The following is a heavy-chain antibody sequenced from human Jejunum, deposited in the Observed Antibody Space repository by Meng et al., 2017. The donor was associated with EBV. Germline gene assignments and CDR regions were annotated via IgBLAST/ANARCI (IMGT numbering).Heavy chain of an antibody. V-gene: IGHV4-4*02. D-gene: IGHD5-24*01. CDR3: ARDRGVEDY. Sequence: VPLQDAGPGLVQLSRTLSLTCGVSGGSISTDNWWSWVRQPPGKGLEYIGEIHHSGSTKYNPSLKSRVTISVDKSNNHFSLKLSSVTAADTAVYYCARDRGVEDYWGQGTLVTVSS. CDR1: GGSISTDNW. CDR2: IHHSGST. J-gene: IGHJ4*02.